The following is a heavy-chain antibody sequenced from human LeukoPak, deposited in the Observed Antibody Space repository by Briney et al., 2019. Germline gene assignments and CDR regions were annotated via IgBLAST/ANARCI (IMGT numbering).Heavy chain of an antibody. Sequence: ASVKVSCKASGYTFTGYYMHWVRQAPGQGLEWMGWINPNSGGTNYAQKFQGRVTMTRDTSISTAYMELSRLRSDDTAVYYCARSGTFGGGWWGNWFDPWGQGTLVTVSS. CDR2: INPNSGGT. CDR1: GYTFTGYY. D-gene: IGHD6-19*01. V-gene: IGHV1-2*02. CDR3: ARSGTFGGGWWGNWFDP. J-gene: IGHJ5*02.